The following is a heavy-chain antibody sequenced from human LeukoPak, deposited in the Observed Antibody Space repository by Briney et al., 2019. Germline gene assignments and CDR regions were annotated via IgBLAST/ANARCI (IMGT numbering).Heavy chain of an antibody. V-gene: IGHV3-64*01. D-gene: IGHD3-16*02. J-gene: IGHJ5*02. CDR2: ISSNGGST. CDR1: GFTFSSYA. Sequence: GGSLRLSCAASGFTFSSYAMHWVRQAPGKGLEYVSAISSNGGSTYYANSVKGRFTISRDNSKNTLYLQRGSLRSEDMAVYYCARGMITFGGVIVHNWFDPWGQGTLVTVSS. CDR3: ARGMITFGGVIVHNWFDP.